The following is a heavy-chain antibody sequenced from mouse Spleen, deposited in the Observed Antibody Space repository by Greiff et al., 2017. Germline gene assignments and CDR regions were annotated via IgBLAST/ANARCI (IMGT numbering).Heavy chain of an antibody. V-gene: IGHV1-42*01. CDR1: GYSFTGYY. D-gene: IGHD1-1*01. CDR2: INPSTGGT. J-gene: IGHJ4*01. CDR3: ARFSPYCNYAMDY. Sequence: VQLQQSGPELVKPGASVKISCKASGYSFTGYYMNWVKQSPEKSLERIGEINPSTGGTTYNQKFKAKATLTVDKSSSTAYMQLKSLTSEDSAVYYCARFSPYCNYAMDYWGQGTSVTVSS.